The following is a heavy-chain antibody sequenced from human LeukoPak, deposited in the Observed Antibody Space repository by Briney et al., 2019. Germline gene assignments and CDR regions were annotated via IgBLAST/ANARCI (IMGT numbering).Heavy chain of an antibody. D-gene: IGHD2-15*01. Sequence: ASVKVSCKASGYTFTTYYMHWVRQAPGQGLEWMGIINPSGGSTSYAQKFQGRVTMTRDTSTSTVYMELSSLRSEDTAVYYCARDRPTCSGGSCYSGNWFDPWGQGTLVTVSS. V-gene: IGHV1-46*01. CDR3: ARDRPTCSGGSCYSGNWFDP. CDR1: GYTFTTYY. J-gene: IGHJ5*02. CDR2: INPSGGST.